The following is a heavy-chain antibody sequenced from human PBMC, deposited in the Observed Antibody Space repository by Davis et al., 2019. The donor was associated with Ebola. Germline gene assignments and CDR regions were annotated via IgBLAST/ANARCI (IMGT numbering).Heavy chain of an antibody. Sequence: SVKVSCKASGGTFSSYAISWVRQAPGQGLEWMGRIIPILGIANYAQKFQGRVTITADKSTSTAYMELSSLRSEDTAVYYCARSLDGLRFLGAFDPWGQGTLVTVSS. CDR1: GGTFSSYA. V-gene: IGHV1-69*04. CDR2: IIPILGIA. J-gene: IGHJ5*02. CDR3: ARSLDGLRFLGAFDP. D-gene: IGHD3-3*01.